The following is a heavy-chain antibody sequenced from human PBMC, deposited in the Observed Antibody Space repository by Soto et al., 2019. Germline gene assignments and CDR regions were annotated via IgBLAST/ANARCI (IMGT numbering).Heavy chain of an antibody. CDR1: GFTFSSYA. V-gene: IGHV3-30-3*01. CDR2: ISYDGSNK. D-gene: IGHD4-17*01. Sequence: PGGSLRLSCAASGFTFSSYAMHWVRQAPGKGLEWVAVISYDGSNKYYADSVKGRFTISRDNSKNTLYLQMNSLRAEDTAVYYCAREKQFHDYGDYVRWFDPWGQGTLVTVSS. J-gene: IGHJ5*02. CDR3: AREKQFHDYGDYVRWFDP.